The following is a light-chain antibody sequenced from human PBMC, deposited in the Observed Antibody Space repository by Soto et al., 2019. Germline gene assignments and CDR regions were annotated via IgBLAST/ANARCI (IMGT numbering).Light chain of an antibody. CDR2: LAS. CDR3: QQAGT. V-gene: IGKV1-39*01. Sequence: IQLTQSPSSLSASVGDRVTITCRASQTISKSLNWYQHKAGKAPKLLISLASTLQDGVPSRFSGSGSGTDFSLSISSPQPEDFATYFCQQAGTFGQGTKLEI. CDR1: QTISKS. J-gene: IGKJ2*02.